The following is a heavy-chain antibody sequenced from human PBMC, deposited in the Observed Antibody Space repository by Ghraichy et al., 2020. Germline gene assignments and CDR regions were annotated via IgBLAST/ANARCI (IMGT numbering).Heavy chain of an antibody. CDR3: ARRAGEFWFGECDS. J-gene: IGHJ4*02. CDR2: IWYTGTT. V-gene: IGHV4-59*08. D-gene: IGHD3-10*01. CDR1: GGSINNYY. Sequence: SETLSLTCTVTGGSINNYYWSWIRQAPGKALEWIGYIWYTGTTHYNPSLRSRVTMSVETSQNRFSLELTAVTAADTAVYYCARRAGEFWFGECDSWGQGALVTVSS.